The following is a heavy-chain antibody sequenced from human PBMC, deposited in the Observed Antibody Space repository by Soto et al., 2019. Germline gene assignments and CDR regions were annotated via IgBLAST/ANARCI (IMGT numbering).Heavy chain of an antibody. V-gene: IGHV3-7*03. D-gene: IGHD6-19*01. Sequence: GGSLRLSCAASGFTFSSYWMSWVRQAPGKGLEWVANIKQDGSEKYYVDSVNGRFTISRDNAKNSLYLQMNSLRAEDTAVYYCERAYYSSGWYGGYYFDYWGQGTLVTVSS. CDR2: IKQDGSEK. J-gene: IGHJ4*02. CDR1: GFTFSSYW. CDR3: ERAYYSSGWYGGYYFDY.